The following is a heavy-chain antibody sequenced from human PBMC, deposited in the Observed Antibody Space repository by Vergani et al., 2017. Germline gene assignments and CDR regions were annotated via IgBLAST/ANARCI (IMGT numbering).Heavy chain of an antibody. Sequence: EVQLVQSGAEVKKPGESLKISCKGSGYSFTSYWIGWVRQMPGKGLEWMGIIYPGDSDTRYSPSFQGQVTISADKSISTAYLQWSSLKASDTAMYYCVRGPDIVATIGTFYYYYSMDVWGQGTTVTVSS. CDR3: VRGPDIVATIGTFYYYYSMDV. CDR2: IYPGDSDT. V-gene: IGHV5-51*01. CDR1: GYSFTSYW. D-gene: IGHD5-12*01. J-gene: IGHJ6*02.